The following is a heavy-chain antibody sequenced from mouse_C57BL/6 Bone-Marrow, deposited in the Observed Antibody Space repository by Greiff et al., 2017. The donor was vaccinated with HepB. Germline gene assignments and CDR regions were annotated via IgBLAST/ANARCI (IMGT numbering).Heavy chain of an antibody. CDR3: AREGGPWLAY. J-gene: IGHJ3*01. Sequence: QVQLQQPGAELVMPGASVKLSCKASGYTFTSYWMHWVKQRPGQGLEWIGEIDPSDSYTNYNQKFKGKSTLTVDKSSSTAYMQLSSLTSEDSAVYYCAREGGPWLAYWGQGTLVTVSA. CDR2: IDPSDSYT. V-gene: IGHV1-69*01. CDR1: GYTFTSYW. D-gene: IGHD1-1*02.